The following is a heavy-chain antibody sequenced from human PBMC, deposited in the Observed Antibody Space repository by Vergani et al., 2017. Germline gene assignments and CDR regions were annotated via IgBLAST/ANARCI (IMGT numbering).Heavy chain of an antibody. Sequence: QVQLVQSGAEVKKPGASVKVSCKASGYTFTSYYMHWVRQAPGQGLEWMGIINPSGGSTSYAQKFQGRVTMTRDPSTSTVYIELSSLRSEETAGYYCARDGGYGVVVAAYVDYWGQGTLVTVSS. D-gene: IGHD2-15*01. CDR3: ARDGGYGVVVAAYVDY. CDR1: GYTFTSYY. CDR2: INPSGGST. V-gene: IGHV1-46*01. J-gene: IGHJ4*02.